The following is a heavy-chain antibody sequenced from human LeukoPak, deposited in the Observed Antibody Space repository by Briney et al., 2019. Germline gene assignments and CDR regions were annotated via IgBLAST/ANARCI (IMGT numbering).Heavy chain of an antibody. Sequence: SGTLSLTCAVSGGSITSTNRWSWVRQSPRKGLEWIAEIFYTGSANYNPSLKSRVTISVDKSKSQFSLKLTSVTVADTAVYYCARVRDGSRLDYWGQGTLVTVSS. CDR2: IFYTGSA. CDR3: ARVRDGSRLDY. CDR1: GGSITSTNR. J-gene: IGHJ4*02. D-gene: IGHD3-10*01. V-gene: IGHV4-4*02.